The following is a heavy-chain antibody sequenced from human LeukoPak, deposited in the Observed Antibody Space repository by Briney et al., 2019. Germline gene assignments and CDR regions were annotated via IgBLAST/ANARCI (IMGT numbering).Heavy chain of an antibody. D-gene: IGHD5-12*01. CDR3: AGDRVVATIDEIDYYYYYGMDV. J-gene: IGHJ6*04. V-gene: IGHV4-4*02. CDR1: GGSISSSNW. CDR2: IYHSGST. Sequence: PSGTLSLTCAVSGGSISSSNWWSWVRQPPGKGLEWIGEIYHSGSTNYNPSLKSRVTISVDKSKNQFSLKLSSVTAADTAVYYCAGDRVVATIDEIDYYYYYGMDVWGKGTTATVSS.